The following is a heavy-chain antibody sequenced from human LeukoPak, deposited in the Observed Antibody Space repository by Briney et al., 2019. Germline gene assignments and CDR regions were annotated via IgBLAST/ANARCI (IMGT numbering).Heavy chain of an antibody. J-gene: IGHJ6*03. V-gene: IGHV4-4*07. CDR2: IYTSGST. D-gene: IGHD2-2*01. CDR3: ARDRYCSSTSCYVDGGYYYYYYMDI. Sequence: SETLSLTCSVSGGSISSYYWNWIRQPAGKGLEWIGRIYTSGSTNYNPSLKSRVTISVDKSKNQFSLKLSSVTAADTAVYFCARDRYCSSTSCYVDGGYYYYYYMDIWGKGTTVTVS. CDR1: GGSISSYY.